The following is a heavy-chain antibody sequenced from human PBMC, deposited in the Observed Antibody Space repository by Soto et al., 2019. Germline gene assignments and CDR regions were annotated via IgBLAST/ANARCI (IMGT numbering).Heavy chain of an antibody. J-gene: IGHJ4*02. CDR1: GYTFTGYY. Sequence: ASVKVSCKASGYTFTGYYMHWVRQAPGQGLEWMGCINPNSGGTNYAQNFQGWVTMTRDTSISTAYMELSRLRSDETAVYYCARGPLPTVIAAAGPFDYGGQGTLVSVSS. CDR3: ARGPLPTVIAAAGPFDY. V-gene: IGHV1-2*04. CDR2: INPNSGGT. D-gene: IGHD6-13*01.